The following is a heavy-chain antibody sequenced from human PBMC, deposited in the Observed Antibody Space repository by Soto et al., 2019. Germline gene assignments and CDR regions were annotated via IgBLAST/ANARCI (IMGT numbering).Heavy chain of an antibody. Sequence: SETLSLTCTVSGGSVSSGDYFWSWLRQSPGKRLEWIAYIYYSGSTNYNPSLKSRATISVDTSKSQVSLTLTSMTAADAALYYCARYPNYYYYGFDVWGQGTAVAVSS. CDR2: IYYSGST. D-gene: IGHD3-10*01. J-gene: IGHJ6*02. V-gene: IGHV4-61*08. CDR3: ARYPNYYYYGFDV. CDR1: GGSVSSGDYF.